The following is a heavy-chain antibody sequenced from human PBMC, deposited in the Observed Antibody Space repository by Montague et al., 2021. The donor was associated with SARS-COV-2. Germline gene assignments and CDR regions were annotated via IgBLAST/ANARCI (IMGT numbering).Heavy chain of an antibody. V-gene: IGHV4-61*02. J-gene: IGHJ6*03. CDR2: IYTSGST. Sequence: TLSPTCTVSGGSISSGSYYWSWIRQPAGKGLEWIGRIYTSGSTNYNPSLKSRVTISVDTSRNQFSLKLSSVTAADTAVYYCASGIAATYYYYMDVWGKGTTVTVSS. D-gene: IGHD6-13*01. CDR1: GGSISSGSYY. CDR3: ASGIAATYYYYMDV.